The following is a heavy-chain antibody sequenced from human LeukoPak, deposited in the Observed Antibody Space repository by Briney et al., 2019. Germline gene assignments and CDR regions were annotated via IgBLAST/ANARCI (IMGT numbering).Heavy chain of an antibody. CDR1: GYNLSSYG. Sequence: AAVKVSCKASGYNLSSYGITWVRQAPGQGLEWMGWISGYNGNTKYAQKVQGRVTMTTATSTSTAYMELRRLTFDDTALYYCARAPWVLGFGEPHRDSNDYWGQGTLVTVSS. CDR2: ISGYNGNT. D-gene: IGHD3-10*01. V-gene: IGHV1-18*01. CDR3: ARAPWVLGFGEPHRDSNDY. J-gene: IGHJ4*02.